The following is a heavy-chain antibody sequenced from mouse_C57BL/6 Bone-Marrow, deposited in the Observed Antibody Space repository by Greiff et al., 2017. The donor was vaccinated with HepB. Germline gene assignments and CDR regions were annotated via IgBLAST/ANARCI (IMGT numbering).Heavy chain of an antibody. D-gene: IGHD2-5*01. CDR3: ARDLYYSNFFWYFDV. Sequence: EVMLVESGGGLVKPGGSLKLSCAASGFTFSSYAMSWVRQTPEKRLEWVATISDGGSYTYYPDNVKGRFTISRDNAKNNLYLQMIHLKSEDTAMYYCARDLYYSNFFWYFDVWGTGTTVTVSS. CDR2: ISDGGSYT. V-gene: IGHV5-4*01. J-gene: IGHJ1*03. CDR1: GFTFSSYA.